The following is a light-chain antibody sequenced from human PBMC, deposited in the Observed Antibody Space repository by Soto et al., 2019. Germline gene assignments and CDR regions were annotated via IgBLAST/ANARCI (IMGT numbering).Light chain of an antibody. J-gene: IGLJ1*01. Sequence: QSALTQPRSVSGSPGQSVTISCTGTSSDVGGYNFVSWHQQHPGKAPKLMIYDVSQRPSGVPDRFSGSKSGSTASLTISGLQAEDEADYYCCSYAGSYTHVFGSGTKVTVL. V-gene: IGLV2-11*01. CDR1: SSDVGGYNF. CDR2: DVS. CDR3: CSYAGSYTHV.